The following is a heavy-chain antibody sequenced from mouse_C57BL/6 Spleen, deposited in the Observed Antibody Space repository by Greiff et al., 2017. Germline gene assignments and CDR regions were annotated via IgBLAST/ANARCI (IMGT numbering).Heavy chain of an antibody. J-gene: IGHJ4*01. CDR2: INPSSGYT. D-gene: IGHD4-1*01. CDR1: GYTFTSYT. CDR3: ARSKLGGYAMDY. Sequence: QVQLQQSGAELARPGASVKMSCKASGYTFTSYTMHWVKQRPGQGLEWIGYINPSSGYTKYNQKFKDKATLTADKSSSTAYMQLRSLTSEDSAVYYCARSKLGGYAMDYWGQGTSVTVSS. V-gene: IGHV1-4*01.